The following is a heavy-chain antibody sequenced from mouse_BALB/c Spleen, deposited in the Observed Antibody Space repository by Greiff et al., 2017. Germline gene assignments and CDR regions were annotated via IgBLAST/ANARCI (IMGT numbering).Heavy chain of an antibody. Sequence: EVQLQESGPGLVKPSQSLSLTCSVTGYSITSGYYWNWIRQFPGNKLEWMGYISYDGSNNYNPSLKNRISITRDTSKNQFFLKLNSVTTEDTATYYCARDDTTVGRYFDYWGQGTTLTVSS. CDR2: ISYDGSN. D-gene: IGHD1-1*01. J-gene: IGHJ2*01. V-gene: IGHV3-6*02. CDR3: ARDDTTVGRYFDY. CDR1: GYSITSGYY.